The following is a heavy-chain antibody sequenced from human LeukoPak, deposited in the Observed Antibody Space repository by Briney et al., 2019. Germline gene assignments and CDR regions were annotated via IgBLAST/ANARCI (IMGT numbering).Heavy chain of an antibody. Sequence: PSQTLSLTCTVSGASISSGGYYWSWIRQHPGKGLEWLGYIYYSGSTYYNPSLKSRVNISLDTSKNQFSLKLSSVTAVDTAVYYCARDLSGVISYWGQGTLVTVSS. CDR2: IYYSGST. CDR3: ARDLSGVISY. CDR1: GASISSGGYY. J-gene: IGHJ4*02. D-gene: IGHD3-10*01. V-gene: IGHV4-31*03.